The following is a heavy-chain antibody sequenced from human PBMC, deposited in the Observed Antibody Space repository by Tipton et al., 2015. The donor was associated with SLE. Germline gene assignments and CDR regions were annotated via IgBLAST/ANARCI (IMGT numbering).Heavy chain of an antibody. Sequence: GLVKPSETLSLTRTVSGGSISSYYWSWIRQPPGKGLQWIGYIYYSGSTNYNPSLKSRVTISVDTSKKQFSLKLSSVTAADTAVYYCARDRTGGAGFDYWGQGTLVTVSS. D-gene: IGHD1-1*01. V-gene: IGHV4-59*01. CDR1: GGSISSYY. J-gene: IGHJ4*02. CDR2: IYYSGST. CDR3: ARDRTGGAGFDY.